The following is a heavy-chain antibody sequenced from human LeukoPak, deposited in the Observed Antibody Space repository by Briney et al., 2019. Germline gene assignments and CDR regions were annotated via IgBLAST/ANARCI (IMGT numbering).Heavy chain of an antibody. CDR3: AKDRGYSHGFEY. J-gene: IGHJ4*02. CDR1: GFTFSSYG. Sequence: SLRLSCAASGFTFSSYGMHWVRQAPGKGLEWVAAISYDGRNKEYVDSVKGRFTISRDNSKNTLYLQMNSLRAEDTAVYYCAKDRGYSHGFEYWGQGTLVTVSS. D-gene: IGHD5-12*01. CDR2: ISYDGRNK. V-gene: IGHV3-30*18.